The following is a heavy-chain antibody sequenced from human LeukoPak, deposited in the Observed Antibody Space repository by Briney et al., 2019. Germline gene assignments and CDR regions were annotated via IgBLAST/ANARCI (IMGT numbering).Heavy chain of an antibody. V-gene: IGHV1-69*13. Sequence: SVKVSCKASGGSFSSYAISWVRQALGQGLEWMGGIIPIFGTANYAQKFQGRVTITADESTNTAYMELSSLRSEDTAVYYCARDFRSIVVVPAAHIFDYWGQGTLVTVSS. CDR3: ARDFRSIVVVPAAHIFDY. CDR1: GGSFSSYA. CDR2: IIPIFGTA. D-gene: IGHD2-2*01. J-gene: IGHJ4*02.